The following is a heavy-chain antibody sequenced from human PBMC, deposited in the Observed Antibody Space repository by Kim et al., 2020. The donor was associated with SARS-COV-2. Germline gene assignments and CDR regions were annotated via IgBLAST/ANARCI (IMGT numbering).Heavy chain of an antibody. V-gene: IGHV1-8*01. CDR3: ARGRGSSWSLHDY. D-gene: IGHD6-13*01. J-gene: IGHJ4*02. Sequence: YGQKFQGRGTMTRNTSISTAYMELSSLRAEDTAVYYCARGRGSSWSLHDYWGQGTLVTVSS.